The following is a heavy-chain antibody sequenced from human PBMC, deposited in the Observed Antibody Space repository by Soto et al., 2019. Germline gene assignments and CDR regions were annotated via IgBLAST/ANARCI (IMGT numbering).Heavy chain of an antibody. CDR3: VRDEISSAGHDP. CDR2: ISTHNGNT. Sequence: QVQLVQSGAEVKKPGASVKVSCKASGYTFIRYGISWVRQAPGQGLEWMGWISTHNGNTHYAQNFQGRVTMTSDTPTTTVYMELTSLTSDDTAFYYCVRDEISSAGHDPWGQGTLVTVAS. CDR1: GYTFIRYG. V-gene: IGHV1-18*01. J-gene: IGHJ5*02.